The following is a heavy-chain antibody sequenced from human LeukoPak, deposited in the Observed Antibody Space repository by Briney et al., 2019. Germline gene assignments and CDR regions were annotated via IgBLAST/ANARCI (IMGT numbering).Heavy chain of an antibody. D-gene: IGHD5-18*01. CDR3: AREEGRLTWIQTHRWFDP. Sequence: GGSLRLSCAASGFTFSSYAMHWVRQAPGKGLEWVAVISYDGSNKYYADSVKGRFTISRDNSKNTLYLQMNSLRAKDTAVYYCAREEGRLTWIQTHRWFDPWGQGTLVTVSS. CDR1: GFTFSSYA. CDR2: ISYDGSNK. V-gene: IGHV3-30*04. J-gene: IGHJ5*02.